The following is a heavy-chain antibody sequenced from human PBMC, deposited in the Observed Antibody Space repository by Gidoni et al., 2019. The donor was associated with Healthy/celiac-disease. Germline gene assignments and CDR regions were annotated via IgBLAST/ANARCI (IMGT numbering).Heavy chain of an antibody. Sequence: EVQLVESGGGLVQPGRSLRLSCTASGFTFGDYAMSWVRQAPGKGLEWVGFIRSKAYGGTTEYAASVKGRFTISRDDSKSIAYLQMNSLKTEDTAVYYCTRVILTGHFDYWGQGTLVTVSS. CDR3: TRVILTGHFDY. CDR1: GFTFGDYA. D-gene: IGHD3-9*01. J-gene: IGHJ4*02. V-gene: IGHV3-49*04. CDR2: IRSKAYGGTT.